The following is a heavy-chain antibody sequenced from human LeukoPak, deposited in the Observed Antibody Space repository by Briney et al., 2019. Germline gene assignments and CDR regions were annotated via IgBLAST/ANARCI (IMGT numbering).Heavy chain of an antibody. Sequence: GGSLRLSCAVSGFTFSNYWMHWVRQAPGKGLVWVSRLDDDGTKASYADFVKGRFTISRDNAKNSLYLQMNSLRAEDTAVYYCARDLVSRSNYWGQGTPVTVSS. D-gene: IGHD6-6*01. CDR1: GFTFSNYW. CDR3: ARDLVSRSNY. V-gene: IGHV3-74*01. J-gene: IGHJ4*02. CDR2: LDDDGTKA.